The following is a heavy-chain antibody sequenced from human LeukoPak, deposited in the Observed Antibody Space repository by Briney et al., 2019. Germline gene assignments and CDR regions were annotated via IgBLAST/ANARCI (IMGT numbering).Heavy chain of an antibody. D-gene: IGHD3-9*01. CDR1: GFTVSSNY. J-gene: IGHJ4*02. CDR2: IYSGGST. V-gene: IGHV3-53*01. Sequence: PGGSLRLSCAASGFTVSSNYMSWVRQAPGKGLEWVSVIYSGGSTYYADSVKGRVTISRDNSKNTLYLQMNGLRADDTAVYYCARVLSILTRVDYWGQGTLVTVAS. CDR3: ARVLSILTRVDY.